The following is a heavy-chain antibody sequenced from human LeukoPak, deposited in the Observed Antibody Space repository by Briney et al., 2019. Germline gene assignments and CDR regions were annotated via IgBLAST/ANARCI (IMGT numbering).Heavy chain of an antibody. V-gene: IGHV3-7*01. CDR3: ARTGNLAVAGDY. CDR2: IKQDVSEK. Sequence: HSGGSLRLSCAASGFTFSDYYMSWVRQAPGKGLEWVANIKQDVSEKYYVDSVKGRFTISRDNAKNSLYLQMNSLRAEDTAVYYCARTGNLAVAGDYWGQGTLVTVSS. D-gene: IGHD6-19*01. CDR1: GFTFSDYY. J-gene: IGHJ4*02.